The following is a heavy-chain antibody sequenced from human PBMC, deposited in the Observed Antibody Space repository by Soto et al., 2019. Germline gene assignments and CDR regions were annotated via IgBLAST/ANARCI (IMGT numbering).Heavy chain of an antibody. J-gene: IGHJ3*02. CDR1: GFTFDDYA. CDR3: AKDPGMSDGAFDI. V-gene: IGHV3-9*01. CDR2: ISWNSGSI. D-gene: IGHD6-13*01. Sequence: EVQLVESGGSLVQPGRSLRLSCAASGFTFDDYAMHWVRQAPGKGLEWVSGISWNSGSIGYADSVKGRFTISRDNAKNSLYLQMNSLRAEDTALYYCAKDPGMSDGAFDIWGQGTMVTVSS.